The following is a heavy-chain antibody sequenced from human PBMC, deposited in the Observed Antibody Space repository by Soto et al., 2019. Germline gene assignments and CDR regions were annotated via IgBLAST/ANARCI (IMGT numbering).Heavy chain of an antibody. V-gene: IGHV3-30-3*01. CDR1: GFTFSSYA. CDR2: ISYDGSNK. CDR3: ARAARGWFDP. J-gene: IGHJ5*02. Sequence: QVQLVESGGGVVQPGRSLRLSCAASGFTFSSYAMHWVRQAPGKGLEWVAVISYDGSNKYYADSVKGRFTISRDNSKNTLYRQMNSLRAEDTAVYYCARAARGWFDPWGQGTLVTVSS.